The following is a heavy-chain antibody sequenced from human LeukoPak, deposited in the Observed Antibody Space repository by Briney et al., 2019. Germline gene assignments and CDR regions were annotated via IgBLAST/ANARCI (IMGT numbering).Heavy chain of an antibody. CDR1: GGTFSCYA. D-gene: IGHD6-6*01. CDR3: ARGPFGQLVDNWFDP. J-gene: IGHJ5*02. V-gene: IGHV1-69*05. CDR2: IIPIFGTA. Sequence: SVKVSCKASGGTFSCYAISWVRQAPGQGLEWMGRIIPIFGTANYAQKFQGRVTITTDESTSTAYMELSSLRSEDTAVYYCARGPFGQLVDNWFDPWGQGTLVTVSS.